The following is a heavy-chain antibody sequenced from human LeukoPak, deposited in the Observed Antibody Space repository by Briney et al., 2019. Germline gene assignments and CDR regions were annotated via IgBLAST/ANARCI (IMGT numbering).Heavy chain of an antibody. D-gene: IGHD5-18*01. J-gene: IGHJ4*02. Sequence: PSETLSLTCTVSGGSISSSSYFWGWIRQPPGKGLEWLGSIFYSGSTYYNPSLKSRLTISVDTSKNQYSLNLSSVTAADTAVYYCARPLTTMAHNPLGYWGQGTLVTVSS. CDR3: ARPLTTMAHNPLGY. CDR2: IFYSGST. V-gene: IGHV4-39*07. CDR1: GGSISSSSYF.